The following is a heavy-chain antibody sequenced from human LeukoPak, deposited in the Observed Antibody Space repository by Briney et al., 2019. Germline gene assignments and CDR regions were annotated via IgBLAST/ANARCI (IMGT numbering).Heavy chain of an antibody. J-gene: IGHJ4*02. CDR1: GFTFSSYE. V-gene: IGHV3-48*03. D-gene: IGHD4/OR15-4a*01. CDR3: ARDHDYVLDY. CDR2: ISSSGSTI. Sequence: GGSLRLSCAASGFTFSSYEMNWVRQAPGKGLEWVSYISSSGSTIYYADSVKGRFTISRDNSKNTLYLQMNSLRAEDTAVYYCARDHDYVLDYWGQGTLVTVSS.